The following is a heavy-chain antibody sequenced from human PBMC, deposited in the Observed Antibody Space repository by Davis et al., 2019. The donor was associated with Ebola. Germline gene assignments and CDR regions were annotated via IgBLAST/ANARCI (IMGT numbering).Heavy chain of an antibody. J-gene: IGHJ4*02. CDR1: GASISSSIYY. CDR2: IYYSGIT. D-gene: IGHD5-12*01. CDR3: ARREVATTHYFDS. Sequence: MPSETLSLTCTVSGASISSSIYYWGWIRQPPGKGLEWIGIIYYSGITYYNPSLKSRVTISVDTSKNQFSLKLNSVTAADTAVYYCARREVATTHYFDSWGQGTLVTVSS. V-gene: IGHV4-39*01.